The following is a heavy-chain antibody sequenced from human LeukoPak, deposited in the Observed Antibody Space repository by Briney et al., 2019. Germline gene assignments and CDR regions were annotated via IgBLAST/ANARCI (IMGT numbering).Heavy chain of an antibody. V-gene: IGHV4-59*01. CDR1: GGSISSYY. CDR3: ARAWGNWFDP. CDR2: IYYSGST. J-gene: IGHJ5*02. D-gene: IGHD1-26*01. Sequence: SETLSLTCTVSGGSISSYYWSWIRQPPGKGLEWIGYIYYSGSTNYNPSLKSRVTISVDTSKNQFSLKLSSVTAADTAVYYCARAWGNWFDPWGQGTLVTVSS.